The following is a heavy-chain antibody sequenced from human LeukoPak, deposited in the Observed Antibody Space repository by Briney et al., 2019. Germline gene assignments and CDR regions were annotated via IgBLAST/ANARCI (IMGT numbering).Heavy chain of an antibody. CDR2: ISYDGSNK. D-gene: IGHD3-10*01. J-gene: IGHJ4*02. CDR3: ANYGSGSTDY. CDR1: GFTFSSYG. Sequence: GRSLRLSCAASGFTFSSYGMHWVRQAPGKGLEWVAVISYDGSNKYYADSVKGRFTISRDNSKSTLYLQMNSLRAEDTAVYYCANYGSGSTDYWGQGTLVTVSS. V-gene: IGHV3-30*18.